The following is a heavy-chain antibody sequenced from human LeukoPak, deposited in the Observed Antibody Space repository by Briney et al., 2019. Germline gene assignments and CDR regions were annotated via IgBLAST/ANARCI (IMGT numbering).Heavy chain of an antibody. V-gene: IGHV4-39*07. D-gene: IGHD4-17*01. Sequence: NPSQTLSLTCTVSGGSISSSSYYWGWIRQPPGKGLEWIGSIYYSGSTYYNPSLKSRVTISVDTSKNQFSLKLSSVTAADTAVYYCASTDYGDNWFDPWGQGTLVTVSS. J-gene: IGHJ5*02. CDR2: IYYSGST. CDR1: GGSISSSSYY. CDR3: ASTDYGDNWFDP.